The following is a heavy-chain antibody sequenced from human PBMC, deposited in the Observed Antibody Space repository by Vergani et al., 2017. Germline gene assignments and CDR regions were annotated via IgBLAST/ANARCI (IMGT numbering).Heavy chain of an antibody. Sequence: EVQLLESGGGLVQPGGSLRLSCAASGFTFSSYAMSWARQAPGKRLEWVSAISGSGGSTYYADSVKGRFTISRDNSKNTLYRQMNSLRAEDTAVYYCHCGGDCYPLNNWFDPWGQGTLVTVSS. V-gene: IGHV3-23*01. CDR2: ISGSGGST. CDR3: HCGGDCYPLNNWFDP. D-gene: IGHD2-21*01. CDR1: GFTFSSYA. J-gene: IGHJ5*02.